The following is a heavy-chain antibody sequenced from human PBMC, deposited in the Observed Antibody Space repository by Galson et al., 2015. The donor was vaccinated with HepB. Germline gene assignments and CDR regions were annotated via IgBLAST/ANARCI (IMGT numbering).Heavy chain of an antibody. V-gene: IGHV3-30*18. J-gene: IGHJ4*02. CDR3: AKGINMGAYYFDS. Sequence: SLGLSCAASGFTFSDFGMHWVRQAPGKGLEWVARISYDGRNEYYPDSLKGRFTISRDNSNNTLSLQMNSLRTEDTAVYYCAKGINMGAYYFDSWGQGTLVTVSS. D-gene: IGHD1-26*01. CDR1: GFTFSDFG. CDR2: ISYDGRNE.